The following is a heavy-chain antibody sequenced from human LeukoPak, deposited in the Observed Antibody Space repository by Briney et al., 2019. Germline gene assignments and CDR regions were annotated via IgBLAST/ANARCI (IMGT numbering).Heavy chain of an antibody. Sequence: PRASVKVSCKASGYMFIGYFIHWVRQAPGQGLEWMGWMNPNSGNTGYAQKFQGRVTMTRNTSISIAYMELSSLTSEDTAVYYCARGDGDYGDYWGQGTLVTVSS. V-gene: IGHV1-8*02. CDR2: MNPNSGNT. CDR3: ARGDGDYGDY. J-gene: IGHJ4*02. CDR1: GYMFIGYF.